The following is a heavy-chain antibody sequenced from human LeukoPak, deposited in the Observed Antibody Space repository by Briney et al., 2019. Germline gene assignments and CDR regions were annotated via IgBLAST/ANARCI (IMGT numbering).Heavy chain of an antibody. Sequence: ASVKVSCKASGYTFTGYYMHWVRQAPGQGLEWMGWINPNSGGTNYAQKFQGRVTMTRDMSTSTVHMELSSLRSEDTAVYYCARGQYDILTGCPSPFDYWGQGTLVTVSS. D-gene: IGHD3-9*01. CDR1: GYTFTGYY. CDR3: ARGQYDILTGCPSPFDY. V-gene: IGHV1-2*02. J-gene: IGHJ4*02. CDR2: INPNSGGT.